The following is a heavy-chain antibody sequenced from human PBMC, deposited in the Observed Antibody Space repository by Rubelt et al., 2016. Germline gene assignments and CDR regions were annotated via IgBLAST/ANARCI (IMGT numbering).Heavy chain of an antibody. D-gene: IGHD3-3*01. CDR1: GYTFTSYY. Sequence: QVQLVQSGAEVKKPGASVKVSCKASGYTFTSYYMHWVRQAPGQGLEWMGIINPSGGSTSYGQKFQGRATMTRDTATSTVYMELSILRSEDTAVYYWARSPRYDFEDNWFDPWGQGTLVTVSS. CDR2: INPSGGST. J-gene: IGHJ5*02. V-gene: IGHV1-46*01. CDR3: ARSPRYDFEDNWFDP.